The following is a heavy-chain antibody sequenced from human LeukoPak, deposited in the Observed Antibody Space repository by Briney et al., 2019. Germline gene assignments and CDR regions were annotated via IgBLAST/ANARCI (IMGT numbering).Heavy chain of an antibody. D-gene: IGHD1-26*01. CDR3: ATKSRSYGAFDI. V-gene: IGHV1-24*01. J-gene: IGHJ3*02. Sequence: ASVKVSCKASGYTFTSYYMHWVRQAPGQGLEWMGGFDPEDGETIYAQKFQGRVTMTEDTSTDTAYMELSSLRSEDTAVYYCATKSRSYGAFDIWGQGTMVTVSS. CDR1: GYTFTSYY. CDR2: FDPEDGET.